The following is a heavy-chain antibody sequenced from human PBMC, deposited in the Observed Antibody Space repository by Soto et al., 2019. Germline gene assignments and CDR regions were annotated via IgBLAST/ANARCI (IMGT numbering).Heavy chain of an antibody. Sequence: GGSLRLSCAASGFAFSAYAMSWVRQAPGKGLEWVSAITGFGSDTYHADSVKGRFTISRDNSKNTLYLQMNSLRSEDTAVYYCARELGIGYSYGLPDYWGQGTLVTVSS. CDR1: GFAFSAYA. D-gene: IGHD5-18*01. V-gene: IGHV3-23*01. J-gene: IGHJ4*02. CDR3: ARELGIGYSYGLPDY. CDR2: ITGFGSDT.